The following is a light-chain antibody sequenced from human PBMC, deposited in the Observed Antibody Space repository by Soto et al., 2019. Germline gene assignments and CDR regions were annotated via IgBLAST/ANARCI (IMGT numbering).Light chain of an antibody. J-gene: IGLJ2*01. CDR2: DGS. CDR1: SSDVGGYKY. V-gene: IGLV2-11*01. CDR3: CSYAGSYTVL. Sequence: QSAMTQPRSVSGSPGQSVPISCTGTSSDVGGYKYVSRYQQHPGKVPNLIIYDGSERPSGVPDRFSGSKSGNTASLSISGLQAEDEADYYFCSYAGSYTVLFGGGTTLPVL.